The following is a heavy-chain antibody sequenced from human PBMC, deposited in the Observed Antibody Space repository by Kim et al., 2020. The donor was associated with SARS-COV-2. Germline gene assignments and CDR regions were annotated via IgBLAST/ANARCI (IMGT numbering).Heavy chain of an antibody. J-gene: IGHJ3*02. V-gene: IGHV4-31*02. Sequence: LTSRVTMSVDTSKNQFSLKLSSVTAADTAVYYCARGIAVAGTRHYYAFAIWGQGTMVTVSS. CDR3: ARGIAVAGTRHYYAFAI. D-gene: IGHD6-19*01.